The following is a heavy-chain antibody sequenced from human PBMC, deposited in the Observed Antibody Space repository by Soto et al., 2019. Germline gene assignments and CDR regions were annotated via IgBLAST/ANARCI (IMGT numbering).Heavy chain of an antibody. CDR3: ASLHIAAAGTSYYFDY. V-gene: IGHV3-11*03. CDR1: GFTFSDYY. J-gene: IGHJ4*02. CDR2: ISSSSSYT. Sequence: GGSLRLSCAASGFTFSDYYMSWIRQAPGKGLERVSYISSSSSYTNYADSVKGRFTISRDNAKNSLYLQMNSLRAEDTAVYYCASLHIAAAGTSYYFDYWGQGTLVTVSS. D-gene: IGHD6-13*01.